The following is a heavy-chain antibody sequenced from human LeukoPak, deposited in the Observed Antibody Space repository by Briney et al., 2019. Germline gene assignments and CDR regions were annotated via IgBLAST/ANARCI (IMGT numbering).Heavy chain of an antibody. CDR1: GFTFSSYA. J-gene: IGHJ4*02. D-gene: IGHD3-10*01. CDR2: ISGRGGRT. V-gene: IGHV3-23*01. Sequence: GGSLRLSCAAPGFTFSSYAMSWVRQAPGEGLEWVSAISGRGGRTYYADSVKGRFTISRDNSKNTLYLQMNSLRAEDTAVYYCAKAPRWFGELAEWGQGTLVTVSS. CDR3: AKAPRWFGELAE.